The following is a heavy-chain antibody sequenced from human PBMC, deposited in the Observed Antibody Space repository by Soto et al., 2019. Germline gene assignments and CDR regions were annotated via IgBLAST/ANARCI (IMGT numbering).Heavy chain of an antibody. CDR1: GYSFTSYW. D-gene: IGHD1-1*01. V-gene: IGHV5-10-1*01. Sequence: EVQLVQSGAEVKKPGESLRISCKGSGYSFTSYWINWVRQMPGKGLEWMGRIDPSDSYTIYSPSFQGHVTISADKSISSAYLQWSSLKASDTAMYYCARHRPITTGPDYWGQGTLVTVSS. CDR2: IDPSDSYT. J-gene: IGHJ4*02. CDR3: ARHRPITTGPDY.